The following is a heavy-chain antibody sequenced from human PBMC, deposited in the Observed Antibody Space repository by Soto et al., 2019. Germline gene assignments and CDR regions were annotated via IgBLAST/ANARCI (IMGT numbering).Heavy chain of an antibody. V-gene: IGHV1-18*01. D-gene: IGHD6-19*01. J-gene: IGHJ3*02. CDR3: ERVLAGPPDKSPTFDI. Sequence: QVQLVQSGAEVKKPGASVKVSCKASGYTFTSYGISWVRQAPGQGLEWMGWISAYNGNTNYAQKLQGRVTMTTDTSTSTAYMELSSLRSDDTAVYYCERVLAGPPDKSPTFDIWGRGTMVTVSS. CDR1: GYTFTSYG. CDR2: ISAYNGNT.